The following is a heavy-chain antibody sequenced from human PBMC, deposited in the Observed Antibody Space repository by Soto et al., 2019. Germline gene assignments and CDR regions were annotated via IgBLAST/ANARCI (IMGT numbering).Heavy chain of an antibody. Sequence: ASVEVSCKTSGYTISNYGITWVRQAPGQPLEWLGWISLYSDGTNYAQKFQGRVSMTTDTSTTTAYMELGSLRSDDTAVYYCARVVPGAEAWFGPWGQGTLVNVSS. CDR3: ARVVPGAEAWFGP. V-gene: IGHV1-18*01. CDR2: ISLYSDGT. J-gene: IGHJ5*02. CDR1: GYTISNYG. D-gene: IGHD2-2*01.